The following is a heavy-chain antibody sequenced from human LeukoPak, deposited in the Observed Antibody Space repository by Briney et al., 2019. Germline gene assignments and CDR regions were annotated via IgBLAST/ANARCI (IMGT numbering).Heavy chain of an antibody. Sequence: PGRSLRLSCAASGFTFSSYGMHWVRQAPGKGLEWVAVIWYDGSNKYYADSVKGRFTISRDNSKNTLYLQMNSLRAEDTAVYYCARGGLVGATGPIDYWGQGTLVTVSS. V-gene: IGHV3-33*01. CDR3: ARGGLVGATGPIDY. CDR2: IWYDGSNK. CDR1: GFTFSSYG. D-gene: IGHD1-26*01. J-gene: IGHJ4*02.